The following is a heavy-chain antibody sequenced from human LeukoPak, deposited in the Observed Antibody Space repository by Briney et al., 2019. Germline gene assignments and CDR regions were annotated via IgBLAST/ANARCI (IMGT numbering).Heavy chain of an antibody. J-gene: IGHJ4*02. CDR2: ISYDGSNK. CDR3: AKGSFLRITMIVVVITAFDY. CDR1: GFTFSSYA. V-gene: IGHV3-30*04. D-gene: IGHD3-22*01. Sequence: GGSLRLSCAASGFTFSSYAMHWVRQAPGKGLEWVAVISYDGSNKYYADSVKGRFTISGDNSKNTLYLQMNSLRAEDTAVYYCAKGSFLRITMIVVVITAFDYWGQGTLVTVSS.